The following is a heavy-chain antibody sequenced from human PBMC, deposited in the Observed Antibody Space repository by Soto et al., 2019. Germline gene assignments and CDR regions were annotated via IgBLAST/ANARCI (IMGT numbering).Heavy chain of an antibody. J-gene: IGHJ6*03. D-gene: IGHD2-2*01. CDR2: IYYSGST. V-gene: IGHV4-31*03. CDR3: ARVRSSTYYYYYYMDV. Sequence: QVQLQESGPGLVKPSQTLSLTCTVSGGSVSSSGYYWSWIRQHPGKGLEWIGYIYYSGSTYYNPSLKSRVTISLDTSKNQFSLKLSSVTAADTAVYYCARVRSSTYYYYYYMDVWGKGTTVTVSS. CDR1: GGSVSSSGYY.